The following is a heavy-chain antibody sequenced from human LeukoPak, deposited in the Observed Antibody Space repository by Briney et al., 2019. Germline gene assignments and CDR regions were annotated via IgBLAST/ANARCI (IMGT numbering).Heavy chain of an antibody. CDR1: GSTFSSYA. CDR3: AKAYEGVWGTYRKFDY. CDR2: ISGSGGST. Sequence: PGGSLRLSCAASGSTFSSYAMSWVRQAPGKGLEWVSGISGSGGSTNNADSMKGRFTISRDNSKNTLYLQMNSLRAEDTAVYYCAKAYEGVWGTYRKFDYWGQGTLVTVSS. J-gene: IGHJ4*02. V-gene: IGHV3-23*01. D-gene: IGHD3-16*02.